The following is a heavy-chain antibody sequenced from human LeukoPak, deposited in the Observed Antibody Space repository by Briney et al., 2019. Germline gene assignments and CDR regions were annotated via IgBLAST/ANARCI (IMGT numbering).Heavy chain of an antibody. Sequence: GASVKVSCKASGYTFTSYYMHWVRQAPGQGLEWMGIINPSGGSTSYAQKFQGRVTMTRDMSTSTVYMELSRLRSDDTAVYYCARSARYSGSYGLVDYWGQGTLVTVSS. CDR3: ARSARYSGSYGLVDY. V-gene: IGHV1-46*01. J-gene: IGHJ4*02. CDR1: GYTFTSYY. CDR2: INPSGGST. D-gene: IGHD1-26*01.